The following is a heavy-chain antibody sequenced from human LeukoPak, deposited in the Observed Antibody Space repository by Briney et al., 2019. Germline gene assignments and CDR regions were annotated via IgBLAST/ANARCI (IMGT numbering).Heavy chain of an antibody. CDR3: VRGPYGASISKWFDP. D-gene: IGHD4/OR15-4a*01. V-gene: IGHV4-59*01. J-gene: IGHJ5*02. Sequence: SVTLSLTCTVSDGSISGYSWSWIRQPPGKGLEWIGYIYYSGDTNYNPSLKNRVTLSVDTSRNQLSLQLSSVTTADTAVYYCVRGPYGASISKWFDPWGQGTLVIVSS. CDR2: IYYSGDT. CDR1: DGSISGYS.